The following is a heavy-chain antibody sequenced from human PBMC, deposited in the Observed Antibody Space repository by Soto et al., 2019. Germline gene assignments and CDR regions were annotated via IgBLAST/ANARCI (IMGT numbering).Heavy chain of an antibody. D-gene: IGHD3-9*01. Sequence: PGGSLRLSCAASGFTFSSYGMHWVRQAPGKGLEWVAVISYDGSNKYYADSVKGRFTISRDNSKNTLYLQMNSLRAEDTAVYYCAKDQAILTGPTFDYWGQGTLVTVSS. CDR3: AKDQAILTGPTFDY. CDR2: ISYDGSNK. J-gene: IGHJ4*02. CDR1: GFTFSSYG. V-gene: IGHV3-30*18.